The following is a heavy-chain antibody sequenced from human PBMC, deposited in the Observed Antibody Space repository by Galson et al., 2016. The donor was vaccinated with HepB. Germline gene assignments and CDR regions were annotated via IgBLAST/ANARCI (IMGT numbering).Heavy chain of an antibody. CDR3: ARSLTLYCISTTCYGNYYGMDG. Sequence: SLRLSCAASGFTFSSYAMHWVRQAPGKGLEYVSAISGNGGSTYYANSVKGRFTISRDNSKNTLYLQMGSLRAEDMAVYYCARSLTLYCISTTCYGNYYGMDGWGQGTAVTVAS. J-gene: IGHJ6*02. V-gene: IGHV3-64*01. D-gene: IGHD2-2*01. CDR1: GFTFSSYA. CDR2: ISGNGGST.